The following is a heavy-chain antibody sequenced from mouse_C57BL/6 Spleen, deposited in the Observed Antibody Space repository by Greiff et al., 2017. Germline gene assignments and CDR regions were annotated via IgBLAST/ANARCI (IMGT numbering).Heavy chain of an antibody. CDR1: GYTFTSYW. CDR3: TRKEGSSGRYFDY. CDR2: IYPGNSDT. D-gene: IGHD3-2*02. Sequence: VQLKQSGTVLARPGASVKMSCKTSGYTFTSYWMHWVKQRPGQGLEWIGAIYPGNSDTSYNQKFKGKAKLTAVTSASTAYMELSSLTNEDSAVXYCTRKEGSSGRYFDYWGQGTTRTVSS. V-gene: IGHV1-5*01. J-gene: IGHJ2*01.